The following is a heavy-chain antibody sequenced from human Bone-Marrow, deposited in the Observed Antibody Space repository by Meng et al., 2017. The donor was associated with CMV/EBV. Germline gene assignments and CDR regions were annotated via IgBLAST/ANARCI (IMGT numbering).Heavy chain of an antibody. J-gene: IGHJ4*02. CDR1: GDSVSSNSAA. V-gene: IGHV6-1*01. CDR3: ASSLATITFFDF. CDR2: TYYRSKWYN. Sequence: SGDSVSSNSAAWNWIRQSPSRGLEWLGRTYYRSKWYNDYAVSVKSRITINPDTSKNQFSLQLNSVTPEDTAVYYCASSLATITFFDFWGQGTLVTVSS. D-gene: IGHD5-24*01.